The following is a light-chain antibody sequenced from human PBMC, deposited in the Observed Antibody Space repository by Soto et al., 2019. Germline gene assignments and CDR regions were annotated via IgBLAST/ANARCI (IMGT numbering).Light chain of an antibody. Sequence: GDRVTITCRASQTISTWMAWYQQKPGKAPKLLVYDASTLQSGVASRFSGSGSGTDFTLTISCLQSEDFATYYCQQYYSYPRAFGQGTKVDIK. CDR1: QTISTW. V-gene: IGKV1-8*01. J-gene: IGKJ1*01. CDR3: QQYYSYPRA. CDR2: DAS.